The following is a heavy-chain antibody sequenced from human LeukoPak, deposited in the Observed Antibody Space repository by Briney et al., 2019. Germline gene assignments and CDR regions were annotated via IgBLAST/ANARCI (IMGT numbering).Heavy chain of an antibody. CDR2: ITHDGSNK. CDR1: GFTFENYR. Sequence: PGGSLRLSCAASGFTFENYRMHWVRQAPGKGLEWVSLITHDGSNKYYADSVKGRFTISRDNSKNTVHLQMSSLRTEDAAVYYCARDLLDCGGPKCSDYGXQGTLVTVSS. J-gene: IGHJ4*02. CDR3: ARDLLDCGGPKCSDY. V-gene: IGHV3-30-3*01. D-gene: IGHD2-21*01.